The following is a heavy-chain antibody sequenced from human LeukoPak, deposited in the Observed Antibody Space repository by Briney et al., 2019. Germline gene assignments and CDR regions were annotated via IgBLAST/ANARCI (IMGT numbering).Heavy chain of an antibody. V-gene: IGHV3-23*01. CDR1: GFPFGSCA. J-gene: IGHJ4*02. Sequence: GGSLRLSCAASGFPFGSCAMSWVRQVPGKGLEWVSGISGNGGSTYYADSVKGRFTISRDNSKNTLYLQMNSLRAEDTAVYYCARDIVVVVAAHFDYWGQGTLVTVSS. D-gene: IGHD2-15*01. CDR3: ARDIVVVVAAHFDY. CDR2: ISGNGGST.